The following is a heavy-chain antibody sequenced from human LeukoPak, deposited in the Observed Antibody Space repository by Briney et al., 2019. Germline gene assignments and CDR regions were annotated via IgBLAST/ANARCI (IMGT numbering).Heavy chain of an antibody. CDR2: IYYSGST. CDR1: GGSISSSSYY. D-gene: IGHD3-3*01. V-gene: IGHV4-39*07. Sequence: SETLSLTCTVSGGSISSSSYYWGWLRQPPGTGLEWIGSIYYSGSTYYNPSLKSRVTISVDTSKNQFSLKLSSVTAADTAVYYCARGGVSDFWSGYYPYYFDYWGQGTLVTVSS. J-gene: IGHJ4*02. CDR3: ARGGVSDFWSGYYPYYFDY.